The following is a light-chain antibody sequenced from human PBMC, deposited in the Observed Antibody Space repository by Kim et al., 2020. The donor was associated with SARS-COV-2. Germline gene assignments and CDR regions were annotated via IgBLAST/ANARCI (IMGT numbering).Light chain of an antibody. J-gene: IGKJ2*01. CDR3: QQYHNRPPYT. CDR1: QDISAY. Sequence: ASVGDRVTITCQASQDISAYLNWFQHRPGNAPKRLIYDASNLAAGVPSRFSATGSGTDFSLTISSLRPEDVATYYCQQYHNRPPYTFGQGTKLEI. CDR2: DAS. V-gene: IGKV1-33*01.